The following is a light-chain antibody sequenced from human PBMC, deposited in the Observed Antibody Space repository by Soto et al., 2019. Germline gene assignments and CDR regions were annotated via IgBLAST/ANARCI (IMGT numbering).Light chain of an antibody. CDR3: QQYGSSLWT. CDR2: DAS. J-gene: IGKJ1*01. CDR1: QSVDTY. Sequence: EIVLTQSPATLALSPVERATLSCMASQSVDTYLAWYQQKPGQAPRLLIFDASKRAAGIPARFSGSGSWTYFTLTISRLEPEDFAVYYCQQYGSSLWTFGQGTKVDIK. V-gene: IGKV3-20*01.